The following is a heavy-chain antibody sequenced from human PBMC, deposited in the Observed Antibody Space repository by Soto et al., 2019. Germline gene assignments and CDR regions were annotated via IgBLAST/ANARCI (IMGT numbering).Heavy chain of an antibody. D-gene: IGHD4-17*01. CDR3: TRVGGYYGDYPNFDY. CDR2: IYYRGNT. J-gene: IGHJ4*02. V-gene: IGHV4-59*01. CDR1: GSTISSFY. Sequence: TSETLSLTCSVSGSTISSFYWAWIRQPPGKGLEWIGSIYYRGNTNYNPSLKSRVIISVDSSKRQVSLRLSSVTAADTAFYFCTRVGGYYGDYPNFDYWGRGALVTVSS.